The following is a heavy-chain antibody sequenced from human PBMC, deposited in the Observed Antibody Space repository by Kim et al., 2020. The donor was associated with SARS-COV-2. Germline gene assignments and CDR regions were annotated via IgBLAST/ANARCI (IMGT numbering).Heavy chain of an antibody. CDR1: GGSISSSSYY. V-gene: IGHV4-39*07. CDR2: IYYSGST. CDR3: ARDSALRYFDWLYYYGMDV. D-gene: IGHD3-9*01. J-gene: IGHJ6*02. Sequence: SETLSLTCTVPGGSISSSSYYWGWIRQPPGKGLEWIGSIYYSGSTYYNPSLKSRVTISVDTSKNQFSLKLSSVTAADTAVYYCARDSALRYFDWLYYYGMDVWGQGTTVTVSS.